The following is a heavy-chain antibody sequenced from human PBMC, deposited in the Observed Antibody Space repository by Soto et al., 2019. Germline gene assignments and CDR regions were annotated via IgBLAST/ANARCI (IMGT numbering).Heavy chain of an antibody. CDR3: ARAISGYVT. J-gene: IGHJ5*02. D-gene: IGHD5-12*01. CDR1: GITFSTYA. CDR2: INAGNGNT. Sequence: ASVKVSCKASGITFSTYAIHWVRQAPGQRLEWMGWINAGNGNTRYSQKFQGRVTLTRDTSASTAYMDLSSLRSEDTAIYYCARAISGYVTWGQGILVTVSS. V-gene: IGHV1-3*01.